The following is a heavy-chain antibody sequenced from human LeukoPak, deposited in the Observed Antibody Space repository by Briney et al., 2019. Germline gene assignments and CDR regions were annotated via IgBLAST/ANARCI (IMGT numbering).Heavy chain of an antibody. CDR2: INPSGGST. CDR3: ARGCRQLAFGFDY. CDR1: GYTFTSYY. V-gene: IGHV1-46*01. Sequence: ASVRVSCTASGYTFTSYYMHWVRQAPGQGLEWMGIINPSGGSTSYAQTFQGRVTMTRDTSTSTVYMKLSSLRSEDTAVYYCARGCRQLAFGFDYWGQGTLVTVSS. D-gene: IGHD6-13*01. J-gene: IGHJ4*02.